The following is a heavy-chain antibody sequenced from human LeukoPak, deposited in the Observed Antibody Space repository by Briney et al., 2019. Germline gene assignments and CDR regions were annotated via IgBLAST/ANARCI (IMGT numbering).Heavy chain of an antibody. CDR3: AKDRGVGWNYVIFDY. V-gene: IGHV3-23*01. CDR1: GFTFSSYA. CDR2: ISGSGGST. J-gene: IGHJ4*02. D-gene: IGHD1-7*01. Sequence: PGGSLRLSCAASGFTFSSYAMSWVRQAPGKGLEWVSAISGSGGSTYYEDSVKGRFTISRDNSKNTLYLQMNSLRAEDTAVYYCAKDRGVGWNYVIFDYWGQGTLVTVSS.